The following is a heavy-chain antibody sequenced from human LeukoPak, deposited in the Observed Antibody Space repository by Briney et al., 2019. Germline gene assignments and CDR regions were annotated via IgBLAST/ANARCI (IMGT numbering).Heavy chain of an antibody. V-gene: IGHV4-59*08. CDR2: IYYSGST. Sequence: PSETLSLTCTVSGGSISSYYWSWIRQPPGKGLEWIGYIYYSGSTNYNPSLKSRVTISVDTSKNQFSLKLSSVTAADTAVYYCARHTIAFYFDYWGQGTLVTVSS. J-gene: IGHJ4*02. CDR3: ARHTIAFYFDY. D-gene: IGHD3-9*01. CDR1: GGSISSYY.